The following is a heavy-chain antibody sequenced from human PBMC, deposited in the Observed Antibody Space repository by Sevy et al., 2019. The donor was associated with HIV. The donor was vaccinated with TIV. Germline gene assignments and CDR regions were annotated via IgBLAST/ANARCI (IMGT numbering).Heavy chain of an antibody. CDR1: GFTFSSYS. D-gene: IGHD3-22*01. Sequence: GESLKISCAASGFTFSSYSMNWVRQAPGKGLEWVSYISSSSSTIYYADSVKGRFTISRDNAKNSLYLQMNSLRAEDTAVYYCARDDYYDSSGYYYGSAFDIWGQGTMVTVSS. CDR3: ARDDYYDSSGYYYGSAFDI. V-gene: IGHV3-48*01. CDR2: ISSSSSTI. J-gene: IGHJ3*02.